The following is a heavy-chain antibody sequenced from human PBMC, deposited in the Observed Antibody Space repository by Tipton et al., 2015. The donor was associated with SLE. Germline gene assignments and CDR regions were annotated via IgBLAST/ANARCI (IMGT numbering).Heavy chain of an antibody. CDR1: GGSISSSSYY. CDR2: IYYSGST. J-gene: IGHJ4*01. D-gene: IGHD2/OR15-2a*01. CDR3: ARSSSVRTLLWPTFAY. Sequence: TLSLTCTVSGGSISSSSYYWGWIRQPPGKGLEWIGSIYYSGSTYYNPSLKSRVTISVDTSKNQFSLKLSSVTAADTAVYFCARSSSVRTLLWPTFAYWGHETLVTVSS. V-gene: IGHV4-39*07.